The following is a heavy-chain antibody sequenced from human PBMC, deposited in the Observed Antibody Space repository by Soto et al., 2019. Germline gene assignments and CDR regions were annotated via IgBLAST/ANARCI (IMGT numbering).Heavy chain of an antibody. V-gene: IGHV3-23*01. CDR2: ISGNAGST. Sequence: DVLLSASGGGLVHPGGSLRVSCAASGFTLNNYAMNWVRQIPGKGLEWVSSISGNAGSTWYADSVKGRFTISRDNSQGTVSLQMSSLRADDTAIYYCAKGIHVMVVPGTAYFDSWGRGTLVTVSS. D-gene: IGHD2-21*02. CDR1: GFTLNNYA. CDR3: AKGIHVMVVPGTAYFDS. J-gene: IGHJ4*02.